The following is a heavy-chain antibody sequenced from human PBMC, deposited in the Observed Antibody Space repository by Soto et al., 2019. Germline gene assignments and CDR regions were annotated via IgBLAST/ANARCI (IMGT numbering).Heavy chain of an antibody. V-gene: IGHV3-11*04. CDR2: ITSTGTLV. CDR3: VRARSTDSRPDY. D-gene: IGHD3-22*01. CDR1: GFTFSEYF. Sequence: PGESLKISCAASGFTFSEYFMTWIRQAPGKGLEWISYITSTGTLVREADSVRGRFTISRDNATNSLFLQLDSLRAEDTAVYFCVRARSTDSRPDYWGQGTLVTVSS. J-gene: IGHJ4*02.